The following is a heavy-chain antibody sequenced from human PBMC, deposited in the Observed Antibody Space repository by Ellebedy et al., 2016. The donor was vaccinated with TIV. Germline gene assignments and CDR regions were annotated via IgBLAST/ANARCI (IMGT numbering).Heavy chain of an antibody. CDR1: GGSFSGYY. Sequence: SETLSLXXAVYGGSFSGYYWSWIRQPPGKGLEWIGEINHSGSTNYNPSLKSRVTISVDTSKNQFSLKLSSVTAADTAVYYCASGPMDIWGSYRVDYWGQGTLVTVSS. V-gene: IGHV4-34*01. D-gene: IGHD3-16*02. J-gene: IGHJ4*02. CDR3: ASGPMDIWGSYRVDY. CDR2: INHSGST.